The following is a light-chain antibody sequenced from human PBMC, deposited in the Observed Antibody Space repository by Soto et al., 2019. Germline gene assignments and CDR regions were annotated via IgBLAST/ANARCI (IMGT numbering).Light chain of an antibody. CDR1: QSVSNNY. CDR2: GTS. CDR3: QQYGSSGT. Sequence: EIVLTQSPGTLSLSPWERATLSCRASQSVSNNYLAWYQQKPGQDPRLLIYGTSNRATGIPDRFSGSGSGKDFPLTISRLEPEDFAVYYCQQYGSSGTFGQGTKVDI. J-gene: IGKJ1*01. V-gene: IGKV3-20*01.